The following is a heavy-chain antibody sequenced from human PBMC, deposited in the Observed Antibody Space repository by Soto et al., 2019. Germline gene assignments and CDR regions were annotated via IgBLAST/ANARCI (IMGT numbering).Heavy chain of an antibody. Sequence: GGSLRLSCAASGFTFSSYAMSWVRQAPGKGLEWVSAISGSGGSTYYADSVKGRFTISRDNSKNTLYLRMNSLRAEDTAVYYCAKDRQRWLQWHNFDYWGQGTLVTAPQ. J-gene: IGHJ4*02. CDR2: ISGSGGST. CDR1: GFTFSSYA. CDR3: AKDRQRWLQWHNFDY. V-gene: IGHV3-23*01. D-gene: IGHD5-12*01.